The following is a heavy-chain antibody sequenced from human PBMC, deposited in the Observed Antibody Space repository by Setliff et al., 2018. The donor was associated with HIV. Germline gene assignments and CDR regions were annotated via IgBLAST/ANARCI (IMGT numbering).Heavy chain of an antibody. CDR1: GYAFSDYD. V-gene: IGHV1-18*01. Sequence: ASVKVSCKTSGYAFSDYDVAWVRQAPGQGLEWMGWISGYSGHTSYAQNFQGRVTMTTDTSTNTAYLELRGLRSDDTAIYYCAREHGTSWPYFDFWGQGTLVTVSS. J-gene: IGHJ4*02. CDR3: AREHGTSWPYFDF. CDR2: ISGYSGHT.